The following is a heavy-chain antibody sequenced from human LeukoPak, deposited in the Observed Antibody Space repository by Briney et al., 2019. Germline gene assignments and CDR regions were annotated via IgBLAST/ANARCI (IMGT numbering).Heavy chain of an antibody. V-gene: IGHV4-39*02. D-gene: IGHD3-22*01. CDR2: VYYTGRT. CDR3: ARRRYYDSTGYFE. Sequence: SETLSLTCTVSGDFISSSSYYWGWIRQPPGKGLEWIGDVYYTGRTYYNPSLKSRVFISIDTSNNYFSLNLNFVTAAGTAVYYCARRRYYDSTGYFEWGRGSLVTVSS. CDR1: GDFISSSSYY. J-gene: IGHJ1*01.